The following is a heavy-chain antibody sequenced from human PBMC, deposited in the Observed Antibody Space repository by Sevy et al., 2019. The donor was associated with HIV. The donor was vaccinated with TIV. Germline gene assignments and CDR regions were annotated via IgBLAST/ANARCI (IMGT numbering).Heavy chain of an antibody. CDR3: AGENGWGMCYS. V-gene: IGHV4-59*08. J-gene: IGHJ4*02. Sequence: SETLSLTCTVSGGSITSLYWNWIRQPPGKGLEWIANIYYNGHINYNPSLKIRVTLSLDTSKNQFSLRLSSVTAADTAMYYCAGENGWGMCYSWGQGTLVTVSS. CDR1: GGSITSLY. CDR2: IYYNGHI. D-gene: IGHD1-26*01.